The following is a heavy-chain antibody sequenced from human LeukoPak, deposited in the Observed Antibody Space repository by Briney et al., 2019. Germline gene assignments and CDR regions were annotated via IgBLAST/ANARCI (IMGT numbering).Heavy chain of an antibody. V-gene: IGHV3-23*01. Sequence: GGSLRLSCVASGLSFINYAMTWVRQAPGKGLEWVSSINSGSAGSTSYADPVRGRFTISRDNSKKTLFLQINSLRVDDTAIYYCAKEIRPNDHWGQGTLVIVSS. J-gene: IGHJ4*02. CDR2: INSGSAGST. CDR3: AKEIRPNDH. CDR1: GLSFINYA. D-gene: IGHD3-16*01.